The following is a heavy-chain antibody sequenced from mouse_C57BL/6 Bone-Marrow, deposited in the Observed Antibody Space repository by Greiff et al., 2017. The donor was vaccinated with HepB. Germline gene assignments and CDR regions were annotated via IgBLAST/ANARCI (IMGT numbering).Heavy chain of an antibody. Sequence: EVQLQESGPELVKPGASVKMSCKASGYTFTDYNMHWVKQSHGKSLEWIGYINPNNGGTSYNQKFKGKATLTVNKSSSTAYMELRSLTSEDSAVYYCARNSYYYGSSYAMDYWGQGTSVTVSS. CDR1: GYTFTDYN. CDR3: ARNSYYYGSSYAMDY. CDR2: INPNNGGT. D-gene: IGHD1-1*01. V-gene: IGHV1-22*01. J-gene: IGHJ4*01.